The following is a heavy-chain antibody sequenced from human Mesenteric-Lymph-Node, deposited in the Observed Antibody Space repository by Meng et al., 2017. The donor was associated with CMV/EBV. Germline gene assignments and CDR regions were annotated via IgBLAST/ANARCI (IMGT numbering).Heavy chain of an antibody. V-gene: IGHV4-34*01. Sequence: SETLSLTCAVYGGSFSGYYWSWIRQPPGKGLEWIGEINHSGSTNYNPSLKSRVTISVDTSKNQFSLKLSSVTAEDTAVYYCARLRIALFGVALGTYFDYWGQGTLVTV. CDR2: INHSGST. CDR3: ARLRIALFGVALGTYFDY. D-gene: IGHD3-3*01. J-gene: IGHJ4*02. CDR1: GGSFSGYY.